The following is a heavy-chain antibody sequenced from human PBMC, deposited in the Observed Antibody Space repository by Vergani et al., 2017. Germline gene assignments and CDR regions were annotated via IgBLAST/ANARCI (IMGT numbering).Heavy chain of an antibody. CDR2: TYYSGST. CDR3: ARIYNTIDY. CDR1: GGSISSYY. V-gene: IGHV4-59*08. Sequence: QVQLQESGPGLVKPSETLSLTCTVSGGSISSYYWSWIRQPPGKGLEWIGYTYYSGSTNYNPSLKSRVTISVDTSKNQFSLKLSSVTAADTAVYYCARIYNTIDYWGQGTLVTVSS. D-gene: IGHD1-1*01. J-gene: IGHJ4*02.